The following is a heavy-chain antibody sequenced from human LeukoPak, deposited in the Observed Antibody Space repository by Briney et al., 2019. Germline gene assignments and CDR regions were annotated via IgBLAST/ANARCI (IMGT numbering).Heavy chain of an antibody. Sequence: PGRSLRLSCAASGFTFSSYGMHWVRQAPGKGLEWVAVISYDGSNKYYADSVKGRFTISRDNSKNTLYLQMNSLRAEDTAVYYCARERGPSAPYYFDYWGQGTLVTVSS. CDR1: GFTFSSYG. CDR2: ISYDGSNK. D-gene: IGHD3-10*01. J-gene: IGHJ4*02. CDR3: ARERGPSAPYYFDY. V-gene: IGHV3-30*03.